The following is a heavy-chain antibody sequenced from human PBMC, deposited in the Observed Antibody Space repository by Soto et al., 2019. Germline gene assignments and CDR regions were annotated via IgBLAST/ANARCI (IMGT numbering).Heavy chain of an antibody. V-gene: IGHV4-34*01. Sequence: QVQVQQWGAGLLKPSETLSLTCAVYGGSFSGYYWSWIRQPPGKGLEWIGEISHVGSTNYNPSLKGPVHQAGDTSKNQFSLKLTSVTAADTAVYYCARRGDYYDSSGDANDIWGQGTMVTVSS. CDR2: ISHVGST. CDR1: GGSFSGYY. CDR3: ARRGDYYDSSGDANDI. J-gene: IGHJ3*02. D-gene: IGHD3-22*01.